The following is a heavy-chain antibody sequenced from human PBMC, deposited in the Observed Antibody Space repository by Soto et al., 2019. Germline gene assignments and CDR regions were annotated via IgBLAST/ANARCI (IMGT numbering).Heavy chain of an antibody. CDR2: IYHSGTT. D-gene: IGHD3-22*01. CDR1: GESISSGYY. V-gene: IGHV4-38-2*01. J-gene: IGHJ4*02. Sequence: PSETLSLTCAVSGESISSGYYWAWIRQPPGKWLEWIGSIYHSGTTYYNPSLKSRVTISVDTSKNQFSLKLISVTAADTAVYYCARVSTYYFDSSGSYTSDYWGQGTLVTVSS. CDR3: ARVSTYYFDSSGSYTSDY.